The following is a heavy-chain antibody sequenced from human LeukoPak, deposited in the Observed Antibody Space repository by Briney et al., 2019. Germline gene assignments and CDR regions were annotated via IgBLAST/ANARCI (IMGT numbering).Heavy chain of an antibody. CDR1: GFILSTYS. CDR2: ISSSSSTI. J-gene: IGHJ5*02. D-gene: IGHD6-19*01. V-gene: IGHV3-48*02. Sequence: GGNLRLSCAASGFILSTYSMNWVRQAPGKGLEWVSYISSSSSTIYYADSVKGRFTISRDNAKNSLYLQMNSLLDEDTAVYFCARVGGSGIWFDPSGEGT. CDR3: ARVGGSGIWFDP.